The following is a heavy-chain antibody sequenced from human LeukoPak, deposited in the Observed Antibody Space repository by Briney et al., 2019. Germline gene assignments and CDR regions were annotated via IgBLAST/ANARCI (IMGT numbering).Heavy chain of an antibody. Sequence: PGGSLRLSCAGSGFTFSSYAMSWVRQAPGKGLEWVSAISDSGDYTYYADSVKGRFTISRDNSKNTLYLHVNSLRAEDTAVYYCAKDTSIGKYCTSGVCSPFVYWGQGTLVTVSS. J-gene: IGHJ4*02. V-gene: IGHV3-23*01. CDR3: AKDTSIGKYCTSGVCSPFVY. CDR1: GFTFSSYA. CDR2: ISDSGDYT. D-gene: IGHD2-8*01.